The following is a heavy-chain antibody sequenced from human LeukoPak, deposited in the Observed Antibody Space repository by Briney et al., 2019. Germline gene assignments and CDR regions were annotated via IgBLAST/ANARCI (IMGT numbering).Heavy chain of an antibody. V-gene: IGHV3-48*03. CDR1: GFTFSSYE. J-gene: IGHJ4*02. CDR2: ISSRATAI. Sequence: GGSLRLSCAVSGFTFSSYEMNWVRQAPGKGLEWVSYISSRATAIYYAGSVKGRFTISKDNAKNSLYLQMNSLRAEDTAVYYCARDFGRYFFDYWGQGTLVTVSS. D-gene: IGHD3-10*01. CDR3: ARDFGRYFFDY.